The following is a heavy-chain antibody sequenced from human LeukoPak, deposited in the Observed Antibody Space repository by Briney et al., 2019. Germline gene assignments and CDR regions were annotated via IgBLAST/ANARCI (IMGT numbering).Heavy chain of an antibody. CDR1: GGSISSYY. D-gene: IGHD1-26*01. CDR2: IYYSGST. V-gene: IGHV4-59*01. Sequence: SETLSLTCTVSGGSISSYYWSWIRQPPGKGLEWIGYIYYSGSTNYNPSLKSRVTISVDTSKNQFSLKLSSVAAADTAVYYCARVGGAEVDYWGQGTLVTVSS. CDR3: ARVGGAEVDY. J-gene: IGHJ4*02.